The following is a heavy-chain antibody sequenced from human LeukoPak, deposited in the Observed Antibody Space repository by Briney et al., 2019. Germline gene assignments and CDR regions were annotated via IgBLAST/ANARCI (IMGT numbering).Heavy chain of an antibody. CDR1: GGSISSGGYY. CDR3: ASGSSSWSYYFDY. D-gene: IGHD6-13*01. CDR2: IYYSGST. Sequence: SETLSLTCTVSGGSISSGGYYWSCIRQHPGKGLEWIGYIYYSGSTYYNPSPKSRVTISVDTSKNQFSLKLSSVTAADTAVYYCASGSSSWSYYFDYWGQGTLVTVSS. V-gene: IGHV4-31*03. J-gene: IGHJ4*02.